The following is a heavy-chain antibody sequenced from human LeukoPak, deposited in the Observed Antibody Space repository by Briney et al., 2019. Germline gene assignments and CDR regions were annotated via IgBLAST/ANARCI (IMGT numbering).Heavy chain of an antibody. CDR1: GFTFSSYS. Sequence: GGSLRLSCAASGFTFSSYSMNWVRQAPWKGLEWVSYISSGSGTIYYADSVKGRFTISRDNAKNSLYLQMNSLRAEDTAVYYCARRTPGYCSGGGCYGFQHWGQGTLVTVSS. D-gene: IGHD2-15*01. CDR2: ISSGSGTI. V-gene: IGHV3-48*04. CDR3: ARRTPGYCSGGGCYGFQH. J-gene: IGHJ1*01.